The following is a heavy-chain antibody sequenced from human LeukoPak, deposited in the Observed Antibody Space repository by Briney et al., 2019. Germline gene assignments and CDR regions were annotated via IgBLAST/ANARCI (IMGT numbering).Heavy chain of an antibody. Sequence: ASVKVSCKASGYTFTGYYIHRVRQAPGQGLEWMGWINPNSGGTNYAQKFQGRVTMTRDTSISTAYMELSRLRSDDTAVYYCARVGLAYCGGDCYSAYAYWGQGTLVTVSS. J-gene: IGHJ4*02. CDR2: INPNSGGT. D-gene: IGHD2-21*02. V-gene: IGHV1-2*02. CDR3: ARVGLAYCGGDCYSAYAY. CDR1: GYTFTGYY.